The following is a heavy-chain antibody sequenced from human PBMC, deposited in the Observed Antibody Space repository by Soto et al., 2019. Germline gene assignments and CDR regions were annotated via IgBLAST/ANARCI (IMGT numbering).Heavy chain of an antibody. D-gene: IGHD5-12*01. Sequence: QVQLVQSGAELKKPGSSVKVSCKASGGTFSSYAISWVRQAPGQGLEWMGGIIPILGTAHYAQRFQGRVTITADESTSTAYMALSSLRSEDTAVYYCARGRGMATIPFDPWCQGTLVTVSS. CDR2: IIPILGTA. J-gene: IGHJ5*02. CDR3: ARGRGMATIPFDP. CDR1: GGTFSSYA. V-gene: IGHV1-69*01.